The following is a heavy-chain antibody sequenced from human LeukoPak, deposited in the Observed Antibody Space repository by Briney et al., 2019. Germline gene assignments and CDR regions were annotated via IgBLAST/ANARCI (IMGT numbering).Heavy chain of an antibody. V-gene: IGHV4-39*07. J-gene: IGHJ5*02. Sequence: PSETLSLTCTVSGGSITTRSYYWGWIRQPPGKGLEWIGSMHHSGSTYYNPSLKSRVTTSVDTPKNQFSLKLSSVTAADTAVYYCARDPGAYYDSSGYLNWFDPWGQGTLVAVSS. CDR1: GGSITTRSYY. CDR2: MHHSGST. D-gene: IGHD3-22*01. CDR3: ARDPGAYYDSSGYLNWFDP.